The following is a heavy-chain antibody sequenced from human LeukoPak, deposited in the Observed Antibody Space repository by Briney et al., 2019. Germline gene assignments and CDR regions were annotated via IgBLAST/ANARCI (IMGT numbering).Heavy chain of an antibody. V-gene: IGHV4-30-2*01. Sequence: SQTLSLTCAVSGDSISSGGYSWSWIRQPPGKGLEWIGDIYHSESTYYNPSLKSRVTISVDRSKNQFSLKLSSVTAADTAVYYCARGDITGTPFDYWGQGTLVTASS. D-gene: IGHD1-20*01. CDR2: IYHSEST. CDR3: ARGDITGTPFDY. CDR1: GDSISSGGYS. J-gene: IGHJ4*02.